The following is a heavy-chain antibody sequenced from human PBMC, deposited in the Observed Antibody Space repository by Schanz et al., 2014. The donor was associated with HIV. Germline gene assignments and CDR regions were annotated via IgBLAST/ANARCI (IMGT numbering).Heavy chain of an antibody. CDR3: ARTYTGDWSTGAD. D-gene: IGHD2-21*02. CDR1: GGTFRSNA. J-gene: IGHJ4*02. CDR2: FNVMLSKI. Sequence: QVQLVQSGAEVKKTGSSVKVSCKASGGTFRSNAITWVRQAPGQGLEWIGHFNVMLSKINSAQKFQGRVSMTADKSTSTVYMDLSSLRSEDTAVYYCARTYTGDWSTGADWGQGTLVTVSS. V-gene: IGHV1-69*06.